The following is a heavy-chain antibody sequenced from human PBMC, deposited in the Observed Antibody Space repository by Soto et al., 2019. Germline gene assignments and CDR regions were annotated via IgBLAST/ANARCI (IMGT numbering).Heavy chain of an antibody. D-gene: IGHD2-21*01. V-gene: IGHV4-39*01. Sequence: PSETLSLTCTVSGGSISSSGYYWGWIRQPPGKGLEWVGSLYYSGNTYYNPSLKSRVTMSIDTSKSQFSLQLRSLTAADTAVYYCEKNRDYDGMDVWGQGTEVTVSS. CDR3: EKNRDYDGMDV. J-gene: IGHJ6*02. CDR1: GGSISSSGYY. CDR2: LYYSGNT.